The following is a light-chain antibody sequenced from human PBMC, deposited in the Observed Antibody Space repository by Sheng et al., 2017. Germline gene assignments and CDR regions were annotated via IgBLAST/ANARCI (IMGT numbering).Light chain of an antibody. Sequence: DIQMTQSPSFLSASVGDRVTITCRASQSISTYLNWYQQKPGKAPNLLIYAASSLQSGVPSRFSGSGSGTDFSLTIGSLQPEDFATYYCQQSYSTPRTFGGGTKVEI. V-gene: IGKV1-39*01. J-gene: IGKJ4*01. CDR1: QSISTY. CDR3: QQSYSTPRT. CDR2: AAS.